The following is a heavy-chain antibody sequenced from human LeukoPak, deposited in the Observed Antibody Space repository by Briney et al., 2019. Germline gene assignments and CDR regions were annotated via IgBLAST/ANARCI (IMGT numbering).Heavy chain of an antibody. J-gene: IGHJ5*02. V-gene: IGHV4-30-2*01. Sequence: ASETLSLTCAVSGGSISSGGYSWSWIRQPPGKGLEWIGYIYHSGSTYYNPSLKSRVTISVDRSKNQFSLKLSSVTAADTAVYYCAREGEKYGDFNWFDPWCQGTLVTVSS. CDR1: GGSISSGGYS. CDR2: IYHSGST. D-gene: IGHD4-17*01. CDR3: AREGEKYGDFNWFDP.